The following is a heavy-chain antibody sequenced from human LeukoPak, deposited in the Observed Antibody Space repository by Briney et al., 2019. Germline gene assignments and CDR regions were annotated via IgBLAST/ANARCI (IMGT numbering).Heavy chain of an antibody. D-gene: IGHD3-16*02. CDR3: AREVVITFGGVIVASYFDY. J-gene: IGHJ4*02. Sequence: GGTLRLSCTVSGFSFNSYDMHWFRQAPGKGLQYVSAISCNGGSTYYANSVKGRFTISRDNSKNTLYLQMGSLTAEDMAVYYCAREVVITFGGVIVASYFDYWGQGPRSPSPQ. CDR2: ISCNGGST. CDR1: GFSFNSYD. V-gene: IGHV3-64*01.